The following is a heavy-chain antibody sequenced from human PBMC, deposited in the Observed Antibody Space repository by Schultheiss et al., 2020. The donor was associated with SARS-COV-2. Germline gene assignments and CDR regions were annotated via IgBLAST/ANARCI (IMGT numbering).Heavy chain of an antibody. CDR3: ARRAASGGMDV. V-gene: IGHV1-18*01. Sequence: ASVKVSCKASGYMFTSYGISWVRQAPGQGLEWMGWISTHNDNTNYAQNLQGRVTMTTDRSTSTAYVELSSLRSEDTAVYYCARRAASGGMDVWGQGTTVTVSS. J-gene: IGHJ6*02. CDR1: GYMFTSYG. CDR2: ISTHNDNT. D-gene: IGHD3-10*01.